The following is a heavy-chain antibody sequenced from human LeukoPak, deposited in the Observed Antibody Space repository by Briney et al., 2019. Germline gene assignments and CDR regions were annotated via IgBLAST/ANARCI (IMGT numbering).Heavy chain of an antibody. Sequence: SETLSLTCTVSGGAIRSHYWNWIRQPAGKGLEWIGRIYSSGYTNDNPFLKSRITMSVDMSKNQFSLGLNSVTAADTAVYYCARGEHSVDSWGQGVLVTVSS. D-gene: IGHD1/OR15-1a*01. CDR3: ARGEHSVDS. CDR1: GGAIRSHY. V-gene: IGHV4-4*07. CDR2: IYSSGYT. J-gene: IGHJ4*02.